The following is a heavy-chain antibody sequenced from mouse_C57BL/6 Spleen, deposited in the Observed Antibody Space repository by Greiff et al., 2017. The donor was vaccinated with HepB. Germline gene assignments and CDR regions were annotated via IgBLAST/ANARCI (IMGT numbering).Heavy chain of an antibody. CDR1: GYTFTSYG. CDR2: IYPSDGST. D-gene: IGHD1-1*01. CDR3: AINYGIRGFAY. Sequence: VKLQESGPELVKPGASVKLSCTASGYTFTSYGITWVQQRPGQGLEWIGRIYPSDGSTKYNEKFKGKATLTVDTTSSTAYMELHSLTSEDSAVYLDAINYGIRGFAYWGQRTLVTVSA. V-gene: IGHV1-85*01. J-gene: IGHJ3*01.